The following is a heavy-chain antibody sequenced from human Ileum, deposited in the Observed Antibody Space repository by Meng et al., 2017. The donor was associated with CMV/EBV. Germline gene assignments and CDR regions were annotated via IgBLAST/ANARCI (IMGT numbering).Heavy chain of an antibody. V-gene: IGHV1-2*02. D-gene: IGHD2-15*01. J-gene: IGHJ6*02. CDR1: GYTFTGYH. Sequence: ASVKVSCKPSGYTFTGYHLHWVRQAPGQGLEWMGWINPNSGATNYAQKLQGRVTMTRGTSISTAYMELSRLASDDTAVYYCARGVAVVGTLTPEYYYGMDVWGQGTAVTVSS. CDR2: INPNSGAT. CDR3: ARGVAVVGTLTPEYYYGMDV.